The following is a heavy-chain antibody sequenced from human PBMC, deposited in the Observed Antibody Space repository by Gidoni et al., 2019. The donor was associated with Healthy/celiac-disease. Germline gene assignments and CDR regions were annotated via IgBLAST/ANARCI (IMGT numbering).Heavy chain of an antibody. D-gene: IGHD3-16*01. CDR2: ISDDGSNK. Sequence: QVQLVESGGGVVQPGRSLRLSCAASGFTFGSYAMHWVRQAPGKGLEWVAVISDDGSNKYYADSVKGRFTISRDNSKNTLYLQMNSLRAEDTAVYYCARDHPMITFGGVLDYWGQGTLVTVSS. J-gene: IGHJ4*02. CDR3: ARDHPMITFGGVLDY. CDR1: GFTFGSYA. V-gene: IGHV3-30*04.